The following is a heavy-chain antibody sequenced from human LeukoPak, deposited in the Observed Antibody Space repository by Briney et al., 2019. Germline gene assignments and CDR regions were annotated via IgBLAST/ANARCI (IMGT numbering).Heavy chain of an antibody. V-gene: IGHV1-8*01. CDR1: GYTFTSYD. J-gene: IGHJ4*02. CDR3: ARTDILTGSPYFDY. D-gene: IGHD3-9*01. CDR2: MNPNSGNT. Sequence: ASVKVSCKASGYTFTSYDINWVRQATGQGLEWMGWMNPNSGNTGYAQKLQGRVTMTTDTSTSTAYMELRSLRSDDTAVYYCARTDILTGSPYFDYWGQGTLVTVSS.